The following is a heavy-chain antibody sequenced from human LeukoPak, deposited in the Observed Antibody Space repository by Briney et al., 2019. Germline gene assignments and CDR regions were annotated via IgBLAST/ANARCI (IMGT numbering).Heavy chain of an antibody. V-gene: IGHV1-46*01. J-gene: IGHJ4*02. D-gene: IGHD4-17*01. CDR2: INPSGGST. CDR3: ARDDPPYGDFNY. Sequence: ASVNVSCKASGYTFTSYYMHWVRQAPGQGLEWMGIINPSGGSTSYAQKLQGRVTMTTDTSTSTAYMELRSLRSDDTAVYYCARDDPPYGDFNYWGQGTLVTVSS. CDR1: GYTFTSYY.